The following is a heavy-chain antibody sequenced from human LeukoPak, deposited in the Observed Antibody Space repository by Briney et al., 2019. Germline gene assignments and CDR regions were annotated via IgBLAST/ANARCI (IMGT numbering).Heavy chain of an antibody. J-gene: IGHJ4*02. CDR1: GFIFNNYA. CDR3: ARVPLGTCYFDS. CDR2: ISWNSGSI. D-gene: IGHD1-7*01. V-gene: IGHV3-9*01. Sequence: TGGSLRLSCAGSGFIFNNYAMHWVRQPPGKGLEWVSGISWNSGSIDYADSVKGRFTISRDNAKNSLYLQMNSLRADDTAVYYCARVPLGTCYFDSWGQGTLVTVSS.